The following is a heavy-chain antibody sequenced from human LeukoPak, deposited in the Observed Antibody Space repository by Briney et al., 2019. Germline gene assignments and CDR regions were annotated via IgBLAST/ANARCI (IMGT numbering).Heavy chain of an antibody. CDR2: IYYSGST. J-gene: IGHJ5*02. CDR3: ARDRLRLGYERTNWFDP. CDR1: GGSISSYY. D-gene: IGHD2-15*01. V-gene: IGHV4-59*01. Sequence: SETLSLTCTVSGGSISSYYWSWIRQPPGKGLEWIGYIYYSGSTNYNPSLKSRVTISVDTSKNQFSLKLSSVTAADTAVYYCARDRLRLGYERTNWFDPWGQGTLVTVSS.